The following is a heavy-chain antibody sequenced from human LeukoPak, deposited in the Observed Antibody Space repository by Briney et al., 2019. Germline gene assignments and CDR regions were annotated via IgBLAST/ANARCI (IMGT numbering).Heavy chain of an antibody. Sequence: GGSLRLSCATSGFTFSTYSMNWVRQAPGKGLEWVSSISSTSIYIYYADSVKGRFTISRDNAKNTLYLQMNSLRAEDTAVYYCAKEQWLFDYWGQGTLVTVSS. V-gene: IGHV3-21*04. CDR3: AKEQWLFDY. J-gene: IGHJ4*02. CDR1: GFTFSTYS. CDR2: ISSTSIYI. D-gene: IGHD6-19*01.